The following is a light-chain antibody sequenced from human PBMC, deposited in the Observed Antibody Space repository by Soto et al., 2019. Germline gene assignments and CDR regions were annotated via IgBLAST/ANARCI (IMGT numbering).Light chain of an antibody. V-gene: IGKV3-15*01. Sequence: EIVMTQSPTTLWVSLRSRSTRSCRASQSIRSHLAWYQQKLGQAPRLVIYRASTRATGIPARFSGSGSGTEFTLTISSLKSEDFALYYCHQYTNWPQTFGQGTKVDIK. CDR1: QSIRSH. CDR2: RAS. CDR3: HQYTNWPQT. J-gene: IGKJ1*01.